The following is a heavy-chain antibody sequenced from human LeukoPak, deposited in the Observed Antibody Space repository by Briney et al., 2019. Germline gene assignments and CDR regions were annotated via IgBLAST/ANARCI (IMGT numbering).Heavy chain of an antibody. J-gene: IGHJ6*03. Sequence: GSLRLSCAASGFTFSSYAMSRVRQAPGKGLEWVSAISGSGGSTYYADSVKGRFTISRDNSKNTLYLQMNSLRAEDTAVYYCAKVYWFGGYMDVWGKGTTVAVSS. CDR2: ISGSGGST. D-gene: IGHD3-10*01. V-gene: IGHV3-23*01. CDR1: GFTFSSYA. CDR3: AKVYWFGGYMDV.